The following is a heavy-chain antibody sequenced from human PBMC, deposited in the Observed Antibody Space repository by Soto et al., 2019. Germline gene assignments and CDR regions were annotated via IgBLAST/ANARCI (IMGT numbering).Heavy chain of an antibody. Sequence: EVQLVESGGGLVQPGGSLKLSCAASGFTFSGSAMHWVRQASGKGLEWVGRIRSKANSYATAYAASLKGRFTISRDDSKNTAYLQMNSLKTADTAVYYWTSHGQQWLGNRDFDYWGQGTLVTVSS. V-gene: IGHV3-73*01. CDR3: TSHGQQWLGNRDFDY. CDR1: GFTFSGSA. J-gene: IGHJ4*02. D-gene: IGHD6-19*01. CDR2: IRSKANSYAT.